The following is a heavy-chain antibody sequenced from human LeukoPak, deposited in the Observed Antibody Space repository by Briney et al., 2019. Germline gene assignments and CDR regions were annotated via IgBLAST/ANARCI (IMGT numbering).Heavy chain of an antibody. D-gene: IGHD4-17*01. J-gene: IGHJ4*02. CDR2: MYYSGST. V-gene: IGHV4-59*01. CDR3: ARVSITKVTTSPLDY. CDR1: GGSMSGNY. Sequence: PSETLSLTCTVSGGSMSGNYWGWIRQPPGKGLEWIGYMYYSGSTTYNPSLESRVTISLDTSKNQYSLKLSSVTAADTAVYYCARVSITKVTTSPLDYWGQGALVTVSS.